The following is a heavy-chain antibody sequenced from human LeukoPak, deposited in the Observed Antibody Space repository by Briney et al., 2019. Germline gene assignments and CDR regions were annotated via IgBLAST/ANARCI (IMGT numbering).Heavy chain of an antibody. CDR1: GYTFTSYY. J-gene: IGHJ4*02. D-gene: IGHD2-15*01. V-gene: IGHV1-46*03. CDR2: INPSGGST. CDR3: VTPNCSGGSCYELDLDY. Sequence: ASVKDSCKASGYTFTSYYMHWVRQAPGQGLEWMGIINPSGGSTSYAQKFQGRVTMTRDTSTSTVYMELSSLRSEDTAVYYCVTPNCSGGSCYELDLDYWGQGTLVTVSS.